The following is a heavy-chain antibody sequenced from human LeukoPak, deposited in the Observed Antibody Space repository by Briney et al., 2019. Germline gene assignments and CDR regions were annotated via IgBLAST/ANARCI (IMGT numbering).Heavy chain of an antibody. CDR2: IIPIFGTA. V-gene: IGHV1-69*13. Sequence: GASVKVSCKASGGTFSSYAISWVRQAPGQGLEWMGGIIPIFGTANYAQKFQGRVTITAGESTSTAYMELSSLRSEDTAVYYCASGSRSQSYYFDYWGQGTLVTVSS. CDR3: ASGSRSQSYYFDY. D-gene: IGHD5-12*01. J-gene: IGHJ4*02. CDR1: GGTFSSYA.